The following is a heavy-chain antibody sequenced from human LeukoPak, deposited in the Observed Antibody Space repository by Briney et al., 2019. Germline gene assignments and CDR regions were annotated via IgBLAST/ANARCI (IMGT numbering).Heavy chain of an antibody. D-gene: IGHD2-15*01. Sequence: GGSLRLSCAASGFTVSSNYMSWVRQAPGKGLEWVSVIYSGGSTYYADSVKGRFTISRDNSKNTLYLQMNSLRAEDTAVYYCARSGQRRCSGGTCYPYYFDYWGQGTLVTVSS. V-gene: IGHV3-66*01. CDR2: IYSGGST. CDR1: GFTVSSNY. J-gene: IGHJ4*02. CDR3: ARSGQRRCSGGTCYPYYFDY.